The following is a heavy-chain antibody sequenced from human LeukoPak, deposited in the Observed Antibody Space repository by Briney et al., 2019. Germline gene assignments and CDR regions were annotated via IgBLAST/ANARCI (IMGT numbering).Heavy chain of an antibody. V-gene: IGHV3-53*01. CDR2: IYSGGST. CDR3: ARMYYYYYYMDV. J-gene: IGHJ6*03. CDR1: GFTVSSNY. Sequence: GGSLRLSCAASGFTVSSNYMSWVRQAPGKGLEWVSVIYSGGSTYYADSVKGRFTISRDNSKNTLYLQMNSLRAEDTAAYYCARMYYYYYYMDVWGKGTTVTVSS.